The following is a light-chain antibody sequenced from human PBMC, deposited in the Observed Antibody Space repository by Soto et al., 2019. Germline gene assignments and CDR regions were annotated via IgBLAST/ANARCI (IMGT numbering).Light chain of an antibody. Sequence: QSALTQPASVSGSPGQSITISCTGTSSDVGGYNYVSWYQHHPGKAPKLMIYEVTYRPSGVSNRFSGSKSGNTASLTISGLQAEDEADYYCSSYTSSSTLVVLGGGTQLTVL. CDR1: SSDVGGYNY. V-gene: IGLV2-14*01. CDR2: EVT. CDR3: SSYTSSSTLVV. J-gene: IGLJ2*01.